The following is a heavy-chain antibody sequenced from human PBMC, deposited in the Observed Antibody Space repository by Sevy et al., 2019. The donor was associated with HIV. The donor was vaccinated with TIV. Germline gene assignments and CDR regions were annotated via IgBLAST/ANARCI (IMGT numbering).Heavy chain of an antibody. D-gene: IGHD3-3*01. J-gene: IGHJ4*02. V-gene: IGHV1-18*01. Sequence: ASVKVSCKASGYTFTKYGISWVRQAPGQGLEWMGWISAYNDNTNYAQKLQGRVTMTTDTSISTAYMELSRLISDDTAVYYCARESPFWSAYYSVEYWGQGTLVTVSS. CDR2: ISAYNDNT. CDR3: ARESPFWSAYYSVEY. CDR1: GYTFTKYG.